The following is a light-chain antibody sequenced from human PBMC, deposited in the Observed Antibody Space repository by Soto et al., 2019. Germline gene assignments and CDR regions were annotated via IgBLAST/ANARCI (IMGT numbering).Light chain of an antibody. CDR2: EAT. V-gene: IGKV3-11*01. J-gene: IGKJ1*01. CDR1: QSVGTY. CDR3: QQRRSWPPTWM. Sequence: EIVLTQSPATLSLSPGERATLSCRASQSVGTYLAWYQQKPGQAPRLLIHEATNRATGIPARFSGSGSGTDFTLTISSLEPEDFAVYYCQQRRSWPPTWMFGQGTKVEIK.